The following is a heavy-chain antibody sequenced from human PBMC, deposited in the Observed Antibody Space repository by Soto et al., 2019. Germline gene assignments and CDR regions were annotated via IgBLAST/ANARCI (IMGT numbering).Heavy chain of an antibody. V-gene: IGHV3-15*07. CDR1: GFSFSHAW. Sequence: GGSLRLSCAASGFSFSHAWMHWVRQAPGKGLEWVGRIKRQIDGGTRDYAAPVNGRFTILRDDSKNTVYLQMNSLKTEYTAMYYCATNEMIGTTNDAFDFWGQGTMVTVSS. CDR3: ATNEMIGTTNDAFDF. D-gene: IGHD1-7*01. CDR2: IKRQIDGGTR. J-gene: IGHJ3*01.